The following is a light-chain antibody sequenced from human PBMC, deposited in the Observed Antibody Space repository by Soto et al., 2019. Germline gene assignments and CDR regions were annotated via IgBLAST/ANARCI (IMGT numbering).Light chain of an antibody. CDR3: QQYNNCPLT. J-gene: IGKJ5*01. V-gene: IGKV3-15*01. Sequence: EIVLTQSPGTLSLSPGERATLSCRASQSISSNLTWYQQRPGQAPRLLIYGASTRATGIPARFSGSGSGTEFTLTISSLQSEDFAAYYCQQYNNCPLTFGQGTRLEIK. CDR2: GAS. CDR1: QSISSN.